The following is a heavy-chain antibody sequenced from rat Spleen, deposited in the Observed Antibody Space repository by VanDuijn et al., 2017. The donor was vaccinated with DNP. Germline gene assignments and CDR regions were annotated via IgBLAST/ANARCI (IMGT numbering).Heavy chain of an antibody. CDR2: IWSGGSR. CDR3: ARFPPGYYSYRDWHLDF. D-gene: IGHD1-4*01. Sequence: QVQLKESGPGLVQPSQTLSLTCPVSGFSLINYGIVWVRQPPGKGLEWIGAIWSGGSRDYNSALKSRLTISRDTSKSQVFLKMSSLQTEDTAMYSCARFPPGYYSYRDWHLDFWGPGTMVTVSS. CDR1: GFSLINYG. V-gene: IGHV2-16*01. J-gene: IGHJ1*01.